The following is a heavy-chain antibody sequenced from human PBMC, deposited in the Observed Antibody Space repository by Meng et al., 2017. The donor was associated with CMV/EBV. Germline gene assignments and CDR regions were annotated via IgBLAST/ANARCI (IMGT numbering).Heavy chain of an antibody. CDR2: IRSKANSYAT. J-gene: IGHJ3*02. D-gene: IGHD2-21*01. V-gene: IGHV3-73*01. Sequence: GGSLRLSCAASGFTFSGSAMHWVRQASGKGLEWVGRIRSKANSYATAYAASVKGRFTISRDDSKNTAYLQMNSLKTEDTAVYYCTRHQFAYCGGDCSGDDAFDIWGQGTMVTASS. CDR3: TRHQFAYCGGDCSGDDAFDI. CDR1: GFTFSGSA.